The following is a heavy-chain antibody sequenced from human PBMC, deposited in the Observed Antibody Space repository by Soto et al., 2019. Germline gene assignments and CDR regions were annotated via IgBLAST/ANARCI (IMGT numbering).Heavy chain of an antibody. J-gene: IGHJ4*02. CDR2: IIPSAGHT. Sequence: QVQLVQSGAEVRKPGASVKLSCKTSDYTFSGSYIHWVRQAIGQGLEWMGRIIPSAGHTIYAQKFQGRVIMTRDTSTSTVYMEVSSLSSEDTALYYCATAGGHHDLDYWGLGSLVTVSA. CDR3: ATAGGHHDLDY. CDR1: DYTFSGSY. V-gene: IGHV1-46*01. D-gene: IGHD3-16*01.